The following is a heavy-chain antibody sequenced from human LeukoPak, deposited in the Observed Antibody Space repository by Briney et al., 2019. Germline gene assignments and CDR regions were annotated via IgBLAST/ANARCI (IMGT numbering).Heavy chain of an antibody. Sequence: SQTLSLTCTVSGGSISSGGYYWSWIRQHPGKGLEWIGYIYYSGSTYYNPSLKSRVTISVDTSKNQFPLKLSSVTAADTAVYYCARGGYQLLDGGMDVWGKGTTVTVSS. CDR2: IYYSGST. V-gene: IGHV4-31*03. D-gene: IGHD2-2*01. CDR3: ARGGYQLLDGGMDV. J-gene: IGHJ6*04. CDR1: GGSISSGGYY.